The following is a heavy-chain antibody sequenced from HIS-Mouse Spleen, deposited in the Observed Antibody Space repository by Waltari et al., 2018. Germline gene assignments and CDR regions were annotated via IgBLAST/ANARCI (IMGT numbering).Heavy chain of an antibody. D-gene: IGHD7-27*01. J-gene: IGHJ4*02. V-gene: IGHV3-9*01. CDR1: GFTFDDYA. CDR3: AKESPNWGYFDY. CDR2: ISWNSGSI. Sequence: EVQLVESGGGLVQPGRSLRLSCAASGFTFDDYAMHWVRQAPGKGREWVSGISWNSGSIGYADSVKGRFTISRDNAKNSLYLQMNSLRAEDTALYYCAKESPNWGYFDYWGQGTLVTVSS.